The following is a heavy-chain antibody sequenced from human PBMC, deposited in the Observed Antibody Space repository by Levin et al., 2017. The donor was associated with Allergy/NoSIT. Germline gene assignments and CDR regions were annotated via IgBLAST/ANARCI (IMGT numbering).Heavy chain of an antibody. CDR2: ISYDGSNK. D-gene: IGHD1-1*01. V-gene: IGHV3-30*04. Sequence: PGGSLRLSCAASGFTFSSYAMHWVRQAPGKGLEWVAVISYDGSNKYYADSVKGRFTISRDNSKNTLYLQMNSLRAEDTAVYYCASRDNWNDSPFDYWGQGTLVTVSS. CDR3: ASRDNWNDSPFDY. CDR1: GFTFSSYA. J-gene: IGHJ4*02.